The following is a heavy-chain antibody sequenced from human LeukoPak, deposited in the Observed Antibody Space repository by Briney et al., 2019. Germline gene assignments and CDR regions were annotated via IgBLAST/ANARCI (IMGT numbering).Heavy chain of an antibody. CDR1: GFTFSSYS. CDR3: AKVASLCTSASCVRGGFDY. V-gene: IGHV3-23*01. CDR2: ISGSCVNT. D-gene: IGHD2-2*01. Sequence: GGSLRLSCAASGFTFSSYSMNWVRQAPGKGLERGSSISGSCVNTYYAASVNSPFTISRDNSNNSLYLPMNSLTAELTAKSYCAKVASLCTSASCVRGGFDYWGQGTLVTVSS. J-gene: IGHJ4*02.